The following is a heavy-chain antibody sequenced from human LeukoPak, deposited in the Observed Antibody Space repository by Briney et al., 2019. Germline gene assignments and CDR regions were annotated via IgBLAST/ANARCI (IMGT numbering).Heavy chain of an antibody. V-gene: IGHV4-34*01. CDR3: ARVGKNYYGSGSYYTYYYYGMDV. Sequence: PSETLSLTCAVYGGSFSGYYWSWIRQPPGKGLEWIGEINHNGSTNYNPSLKSRVTISVDTSKNQFSLKLSSVTAADTAVYYCARVGKNYYGSGSYYTYYYYGMDVWGQGTTVTVSS. CDR2: INHNGST. D-gene: IGHD3-10*01. J-gene: IGHJ6*02. CDR1: GGSFSGYY.